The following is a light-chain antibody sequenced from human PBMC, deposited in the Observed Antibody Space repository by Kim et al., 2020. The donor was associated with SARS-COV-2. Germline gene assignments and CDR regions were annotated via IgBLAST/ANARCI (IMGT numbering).Light chain of an antibody. CDR1: SGHSTYA. J-gene: IGLJ3*02. V-gene: IGLV4-69*01. CDR2: VESDGSH. CDR3: QTWDTGIRV. Sequence: QAVVTQSPSASASLGASVKLTCTLSSGHSTYAIAWHQQQPEKGPRYLMKVESDGSHIKGDGIPGRFSGSSSGAERYLTISSLQSEDEGDYYCQTWDTGIRVFGGGTQLTVL.